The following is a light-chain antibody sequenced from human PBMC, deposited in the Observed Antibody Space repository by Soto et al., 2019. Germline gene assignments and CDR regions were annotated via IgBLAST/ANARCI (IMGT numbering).Light chain of an antibody. CDR2: AAS. Sequence: DIQLTQSPSFLSASVGDRVTITCRASQGISSYLAWYQQKPGKAPKLLIYAASTLQSGVPSRFSGSDSGTEFTLTISSLQPEDFATYYCQQLNSYPPTFGQGTKLEIK. CDR3: QQLNSYPPT. J-gene: IGKJ2*01. CDR1: QGISSY. V-gene: IGKV1-9*01.